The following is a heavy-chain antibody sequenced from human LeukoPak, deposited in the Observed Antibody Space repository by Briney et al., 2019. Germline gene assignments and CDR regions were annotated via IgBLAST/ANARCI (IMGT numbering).Heavy chain of an antibody. CDR1: GGSMSSFY. CDR3: ARGPYPYDSSGAFDI. V-gene: IGHV4-59*08. CDR2: IYYSGST. D-gene: IGHD3-22*01. Sequence: SETLSLTCSVFGGSMSSFYWSWIRQPPGKGLEWIGYIYYSGSTNYNPSLKSRVTISVDTSKNQFSLKLSSVTAADTAVYFCARGPYPYDSSGAFDIWGQGTMVTVSS. J-gene: IGHJ3*02.